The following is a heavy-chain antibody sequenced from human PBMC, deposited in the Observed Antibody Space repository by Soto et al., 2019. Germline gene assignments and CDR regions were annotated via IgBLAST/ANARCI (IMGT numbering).Heavy chain of an antibody. CDR3: ARRGSGSYSDY. D-gene: IGHD3-10*01. CDR1: GGSISSYY. V-gene: IGHV4-59*08. CDR2: IYYSGST. Sequence: SETLSLTCTVSGGSISSYYWSWIRQPPGKGLEWIGYIYYSGSTNYNPSLKSRVTISVDTSQNQFSLKLSSVTAADTAVYYCARRGSGSYSDYWGQGTLVTVSS. J-gene: IGHJ4*02.